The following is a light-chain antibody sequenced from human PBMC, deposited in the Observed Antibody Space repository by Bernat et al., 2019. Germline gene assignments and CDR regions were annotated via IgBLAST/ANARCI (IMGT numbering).Light chain of an antibody. CDR3: QQTYTFPLT. CDR1: HDIYNY. J-gene: IGKJ4*01. V-gene: IGKV1-12*01. CDR2: AAS. Sequence: DIQMTQPPSSVSASVGDRVTITCRASHDIYNYLAWYKRKPGKAPHLLIYAASSLQGGVPSRFRGSASGSNYTLTITSLQPEDLATYYCQQTYTFPLTFGGGTKVEIK.